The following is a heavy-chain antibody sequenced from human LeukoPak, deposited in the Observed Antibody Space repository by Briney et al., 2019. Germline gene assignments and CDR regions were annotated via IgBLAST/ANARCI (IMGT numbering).Heavy chain of an antibody. D-gene: IGHD2-21*02. CDR3: ARAYCGGDCSTYDAFDI. CDR2: INPNSGGT. CDR1: GFTFSSYV. J-gene: IGHJ3*02. Sequence: PGRSLRLSCAASGFTFSSYVMHWVRQAPGQGLEWMGWINPNSGGTNYAQKFQGRVTMTRDTSISTAYMELSRLRSDDTAVYYCARAYCGGDCSTYDAFDIWGQGTMVTVSS. V-gene: IGHV1-2*02.